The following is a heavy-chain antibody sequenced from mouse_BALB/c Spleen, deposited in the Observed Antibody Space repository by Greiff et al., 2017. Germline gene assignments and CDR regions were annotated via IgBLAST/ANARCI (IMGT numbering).Heavy chain of an antibody. Sequence: EVNLVESGGGLVKPGGSLKLSCAASGFTFTSYSMSWVRQTPEKRLEWVGSISSGGSTYYPDSVKGGLTIFRGKTRNILYMQMCSLRSGDTAMYYCAREGLRYYAMDYWGQGTSVTVSS. V-gene: IGHV5-6-5*01. CDR2: ISSGGST. CDR3: AREGLRYYAMDY. CDR1: GFTFTSYS. J-gene: IGHJ4*01. D-gene: IGHD2-2*01.